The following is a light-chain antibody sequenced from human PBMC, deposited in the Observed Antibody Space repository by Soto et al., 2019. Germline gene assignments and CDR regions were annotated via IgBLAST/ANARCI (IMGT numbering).Light chain of an antibody. V-gene: IGKV3-11*01. CDR1: QSVDRY. CDR3: QQRGKWPGN. CDR2: DAY. J-gene: IGKJ2*02. Sequence: EVVLTQSPDTLSLSPGETATLSCRASQSVDRYVAWYQQKVGQAPRLLLYDAYTRATGVGARLTGSWSATDFSVNVTSLEPEEFAVYYYQQRGKWPGNLGPGTKLDIK.